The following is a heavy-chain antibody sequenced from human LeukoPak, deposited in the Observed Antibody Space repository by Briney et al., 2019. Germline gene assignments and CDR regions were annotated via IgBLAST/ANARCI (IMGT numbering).Heavy chain of an antibody. D-gene: IGHD3-10*01. J-gene: IGHJ5*02. Sequence: ASVPVSCLASGYTFTGYYMHWVRQAPGRGLAWVGWINPNSGGTNYAQKFRGRVTQTRETSIRTDYMALSRLTSSARAGYYCAREGGVLSFGESLWFDPWGQGTLVTVSS. CDR3: AREGGVLSFGESLWFDP. V-gene: IGHV1-2*02. CDR1: GYTFTGYY. CDR2: INPNSGGT.